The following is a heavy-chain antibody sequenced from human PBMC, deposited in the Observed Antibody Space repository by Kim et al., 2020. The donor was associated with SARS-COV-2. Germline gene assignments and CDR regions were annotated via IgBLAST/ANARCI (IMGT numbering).Heavy chain of an antibody. V-gene: IGHV3-48*02. Sequence: VKGRFTIARDHAKNSLYLQMNSLRDEDTAVYYCARDPHYYDSSGYFDYWGQGTLVTVSS. CDR3: ARDPHYYDSSGYFDY. D-gene: IGHD3-22*01. J-gene: IGHJ4*02.